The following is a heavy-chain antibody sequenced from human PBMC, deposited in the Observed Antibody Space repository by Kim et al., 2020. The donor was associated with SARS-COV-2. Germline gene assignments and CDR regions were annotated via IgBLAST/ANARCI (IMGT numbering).Heavy chain of an antibody. J-gene: IGHJ4*02. D-gene: IGHD5-12*01. V-gene: IGHV1-46*01. Sequence: KFQGRVTMTRDTSTSTVYMELSSLRSEDTAVYYCARGPGAAYSGYDYFGYWGQGTLVTVSS. CDR3: ARGPGAAYSGYDYFGY.